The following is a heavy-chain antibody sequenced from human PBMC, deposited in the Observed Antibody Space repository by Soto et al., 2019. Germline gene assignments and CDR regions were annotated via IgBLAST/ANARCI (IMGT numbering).Heavy chain of an antibody. CDR1: GYTFTSYG. D-gene: IGHD3-22*01. CDR3: ARDQTVYYYDSSGYWAPGY. V-gene: IGHV1-18*01. J-gene: IGHJ4*02. Sequence: ASVKXSCKASGYTFTSYGISWVRQAPGQGLEWMGWISAYNGNTNYAQKLQGRVTMTTDTSTSTAYMELRSLRSDDTAVYYCARDQTVYYYDSSGYWAPGYWGQGTLVTVSS. CDR2: ISAYNGNT.